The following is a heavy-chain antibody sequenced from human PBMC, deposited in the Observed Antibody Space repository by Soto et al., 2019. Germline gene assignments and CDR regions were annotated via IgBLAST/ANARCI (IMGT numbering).Heavy chain of an antibody. J-gene: IGHJ2*01. D-gene: IGHD6-13*01. Sequence: PGGSLRLSCAASGFTFSNYDMYWVRQATGNGLEWVSAIGNAGDTYYSDSVKGRFTISREKAKNSLYLQMNSLRAGDTAVYYCARGHSRGYWYFDLWGRGTLVTVSS. V-gene: IGHV3-13*01. CDR2: IGNAGDT. CDR1: GFTFSNYD. CDR3: ARGHSRGYWYFDL.